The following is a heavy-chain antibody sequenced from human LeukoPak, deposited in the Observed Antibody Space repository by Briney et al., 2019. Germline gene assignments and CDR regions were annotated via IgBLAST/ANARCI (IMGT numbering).Heavy chain of an antibody. CDR1: GFTFSTYW. CDR2: IKSDGST. CDR3: VKEGAYFFDS. Sequence: GGSLRLSCAASGFTFSTYWMHWVRQAPGKGLVWVSRIKSDGSTNYADSVEGRFTISRDNANNTLSLQMNSLRPEDTAVYYCVKEGAYFFDSWGQGTLVTASS. V-gene: IGHV3-74*01. D-gene: IGHD3-16*01. J-gene: IGHJ4*02.